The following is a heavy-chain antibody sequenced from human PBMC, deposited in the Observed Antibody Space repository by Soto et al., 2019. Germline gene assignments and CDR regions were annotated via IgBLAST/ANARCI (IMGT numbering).Heavy chain of an antibody. CDR2: INPNSGGT. D-gene: IGHD5-18*01. V-gene: IGHV1-2*02. CDR1: GYTFTCYY. Sequence: ASVKLTCKASGYTFTCYYMHWVRQAPGQGLEWMGWINPNSGGTNYAQKFQGRVTMTRDTSISTAYMELSRLRSDDTAGYYCARSGDTAMVMFDYCGQGSPVIVSA. CDR3: ARSGDTAMVMFDY. J-gene: IGHJ4*02.